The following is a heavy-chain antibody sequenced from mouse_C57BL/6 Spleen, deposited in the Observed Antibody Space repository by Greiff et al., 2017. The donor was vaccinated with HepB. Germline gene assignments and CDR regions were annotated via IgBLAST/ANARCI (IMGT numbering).Heavy chain of an antibody. D-gene: IGHD2-5*01. CDR1: GYTFTDYY. CDR3: ARPGYSNYVGFAY. V-gene: IGHV1-26*01. J-gene: IGHJ3*01. Sequence: EVQLQQSGPELVKPGASVKISCKASGYTFTDYYMNWVKQSHGKSLEWIGDINPNNGGTSYNQKFKGKATLTVDKSSSTAYMELRSLTYEDSAVYYCARPGYSNYVGFAYWGQGTLVTVSA. CDR2: INPNNGGT.